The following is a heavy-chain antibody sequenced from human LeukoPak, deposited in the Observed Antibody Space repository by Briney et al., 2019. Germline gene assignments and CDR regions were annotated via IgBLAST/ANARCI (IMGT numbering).Heavy chain of an antibody. J-gene: IGHJ4*02. D-gene: IGHD5-12*01. V-gene: IGHV1-69*01. CDR3: ASLALASRNFFDY. CDR1: GGTFSSHA. Sequence: SVKVSCKASGGTFSSHAISWVRQAPGQGLEWMGGIIPMFSTGNSAQKFQGRVTITADESTNIAYMKLSSLRSEDTAVYYCASLALASRNFFDYWGQGTLVTVSS. CDR2: IIPMFSTG.